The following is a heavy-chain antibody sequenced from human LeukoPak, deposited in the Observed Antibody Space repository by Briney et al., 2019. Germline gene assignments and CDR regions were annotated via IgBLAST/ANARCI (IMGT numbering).Heavy chain of an antibody. CDR1: GGSISSYY. J-gene: IGHJ3*02. CDR3: ARSIRGGYKLNAFDI. CDR2: IYYSGST. V-gene: IGHV4-59*01. Sequence: PSETLSLTCTVSGGSISSYYWSWIPQPPGKGLEWIGYIYYSGSTNYNPSLKSRVTISVDTSKNQFSLKLSSVTAADTAVYYCARSIRGGYKLNAFDIWGQGTMVTVSS. D-gene: IGHD5-24*01.